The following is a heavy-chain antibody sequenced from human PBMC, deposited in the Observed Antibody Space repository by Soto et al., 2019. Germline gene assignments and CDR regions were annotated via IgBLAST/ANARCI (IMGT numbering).Heavy chain of an antibody. D-gene: IGHD6-13*01. CDR2: INPNSGGT. CDR3: ARDHSPDSSSWPANFDY. Sequence: GASVKVSCKAPGYTFTGYYMHWVRQAPGQGLEWMGWINPNSGGTNYAQKFQGWVTMTRDTSISTAYMELSRLRSDDTAVYYCARDHSPDSSSWPANFDYWGQGTLVTVSS. CDR1: GYTFTGYY. J-gene: IGHJ4*02. V-gene: IGHV1-2*04.